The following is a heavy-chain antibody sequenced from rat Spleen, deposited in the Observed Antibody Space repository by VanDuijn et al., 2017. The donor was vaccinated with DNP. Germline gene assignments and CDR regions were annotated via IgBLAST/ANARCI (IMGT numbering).Heavy chain of an antibody. CDR1: GYSITSNY. D-gene: IGHD1-5*01. Sequence: EVQFQESGPGLLTPSQSLSLTCSVTGYSITSNYWGWIRKFPGNKMEWIGHISYSGRTTYNPSLKSRISITRNTSKNQFFLQLNSVSSEDTATYYCARWKIGPHYFDYWGQGVMVTVSS. V-gene: IGHV3-1*01. CDR2: ISYSGRT. J-gene: IGHJ2*01. CDR3: ARWKIGPHYFDY.